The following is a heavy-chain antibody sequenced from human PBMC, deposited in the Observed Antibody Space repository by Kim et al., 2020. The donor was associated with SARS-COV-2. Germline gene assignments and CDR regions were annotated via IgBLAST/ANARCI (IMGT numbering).Heavy chain of an antibody. CDR3: ARGLGVDTAMVTGIDY. V-gene: IGHV4-34*13. Sequence: SLKSRVTISVDTSKNPFSLKLSSVTAADTAVYYGARGLGVDTAMVTGIDYWGQGTLVTVSS. D-gene: IGHD5-18*01. J-gene: IGHJ4*02.